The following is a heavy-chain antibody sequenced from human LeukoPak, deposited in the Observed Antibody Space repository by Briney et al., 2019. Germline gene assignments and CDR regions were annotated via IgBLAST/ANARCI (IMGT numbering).Heavy chain of an antibody. J-gene: IGHJ3*02. CDR2: IYHSGST. CDR1: GGSISSGGYY. CDR3: ARIFPGYCSSTSCQELAFDI. Sequence: SETLSLTCTVSGGSISSGGYYWSWIRQPPGKGLEWIGYIYHSGSTYYNPSLKSRVTISVDRSENQFSLKLSSVTAADTAVYYCARIFPGYCSSTSCQELAFDIWGQGTMVTVSS. V-gene: IGHV4-30-2*01. D-gene: IGHD2-2*01.